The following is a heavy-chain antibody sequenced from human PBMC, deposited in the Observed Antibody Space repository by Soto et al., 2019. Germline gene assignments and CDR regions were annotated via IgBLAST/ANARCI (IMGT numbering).Heavy chain of an antibody. J-gene: IGHJ4*02. CDR2: ISGSGGST. CDR1: GFTFSSYA. V-gene: IGHV3-23*01. Sequence: EVQLLESGGGLVQPGGSLRLSCAASGFTFSSYAMSWVRQAPGKGLEWVSAISGSGGSTYYADSVKGRFTISRDNSKNTMYLQMNSLRAEDTAVYYCAKDCRSSWYSPGDYWGQGTLVTVSS. CDR3: AKDCRSSWYSPGDY. D-gene: IGHD6-13*01.